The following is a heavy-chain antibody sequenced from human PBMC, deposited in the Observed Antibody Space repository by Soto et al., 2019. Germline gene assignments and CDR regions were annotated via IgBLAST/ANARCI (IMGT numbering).Heavy chain of an antibody. CDR2: IYYSGST. Sequence: SETLSLPCTVSCISISSGYYYWSWIRHPPGKGLEWIGYIYYSGSTYYNPSLKSRVTISVDTSKNQFSLKLSSVTAADTAVYYCARVIGGPVGIVLAPAASDYWGQGNLVTVSS. CDR3: ARVIGGPVGIVLAPAASDY. V-gene: IGHV4-30-4*01. J-gene: IGHJ4*02. CDR1: CISISSGYYY. D-gene: IGHD2-2*01.